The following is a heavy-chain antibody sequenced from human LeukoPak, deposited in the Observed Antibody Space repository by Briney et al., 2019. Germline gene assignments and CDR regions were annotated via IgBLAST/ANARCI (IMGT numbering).Heavy chain of an antibody. V-gene: IGHV3-74*01. J-gene: IGHJ6*02. CDR2: INLDGSTT. CDR3: ARARRITTTGKLKYYYCGMDV. D-gene: IGHD1-1*01. Sequence: GGSLRLSCAASAPTFRSYWMHWVRQAPGKGLAWVSRINLDGSTTNYADSVKGRFTISRDNAKKTLYLQMNSLRAEDTAVYYCARARRITTTGKLKYYYCGMDVWGQGTTVTVSS. CDR1: APTFRSYW.